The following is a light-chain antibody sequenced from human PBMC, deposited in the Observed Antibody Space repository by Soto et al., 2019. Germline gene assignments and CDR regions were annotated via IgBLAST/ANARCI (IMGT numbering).Light chain of an antibody. CDR3: QQANSFPLT. CDR1: QGISSC. V-gene: IGKV1-12*02. J-gene: IGKJ4*01. Sequence: DIQITQSPSSVSASVGDRVTITCRASQGISSCLAWYQQKPGKAPKLLIYAAASLQSRVPARFSGRGSGTDFTLTSRSLQPEDFATYYCQQANSFPLTFGGGTKVEIK. CDR2: AAA.